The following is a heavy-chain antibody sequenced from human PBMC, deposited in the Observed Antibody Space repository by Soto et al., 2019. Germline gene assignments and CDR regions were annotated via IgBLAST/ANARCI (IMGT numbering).Heavy chain of an antibody. V-gene: IGHV3-23*01. J-gene: IGHJ6*02. D-gene: IGHD1-26*01. CDR1: GFIFSSYA. Sequence: GGSLRLSCAASGFIFSSYAMSRVRQAPGKGLEWVSAISGSGGSTYYADSVKGRFTISRDNSKNTLSLQMNSLRTEDTAVFYCAKAFVGATTYYYGMDVWGQGTTVTVSS. CDR2: ISGSGGST. CDR3: AKAFVGATTYYYGMDV.